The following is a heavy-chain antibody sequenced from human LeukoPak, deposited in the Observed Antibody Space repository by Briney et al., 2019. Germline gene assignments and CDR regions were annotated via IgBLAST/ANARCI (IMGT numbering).Heavy chain of an antibody. Sequence: GGSLRLSCAASGFTFSSYSMNWVRQAPGKGMEWVSSISSSSSNIYYADSVKGRFTISREKAKNSMDVKMNSLRAEDTAVYYCARDRGTAMEPHFDYWGQGTLVTVSS. D-gene: IGHD5-18*01. CDR1: GFTFSSYS. CDR2: ISSSSSNI. CDR3: ARDRGTAMEPHFDY. J-gene: IGHJ4*02. V-gene: IGHV3-21*01.